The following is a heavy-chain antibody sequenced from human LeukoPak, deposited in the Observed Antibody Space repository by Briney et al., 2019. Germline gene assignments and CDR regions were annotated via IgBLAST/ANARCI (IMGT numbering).Heavy chain of an antibody. J-gene: IGHJ4*02. CDR1: GFTFSSYA. V-gene: IGHV3-23*01. CDR2: ISGSGGST. D-gene: IGHD3-9*01. Sequence: GGSLRLSCAASGFTFSSYAMSWVRQAPGKGLEWVSAISGSGGSTYYTDSVKGRFTISRDNSKNTLYLQMNSLRAEDTAVYYCAKDFDWLPHQYYFDYWGQGTLVTVSS. CDR3: AKDFDWLPHQYYFDY.